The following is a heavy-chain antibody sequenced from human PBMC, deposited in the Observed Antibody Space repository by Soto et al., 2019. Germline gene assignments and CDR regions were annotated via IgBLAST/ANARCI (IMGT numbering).Heavy chain of an antibody. CDR2: ISSRSTYI. J-gene: IGHJ6*02. D-gene: IGHD6-13*01. V-gene: IGHV3-21*01. Sequence: EVQLVESGGGLVKPGGSLRLSCASSGFPFGSFGMNWVRQAPGKGLEWVSCISSRSTYIYYADSVKGRFTVSRDNAKNAVFLQMNSLRAEDTAVYYCARDTTRAAGGRDYYYAVDVWGQGTTVTVSS. CDR1: GFPFGSFG. CDR3: ARDTTRAAGGRDYYYAVDV.